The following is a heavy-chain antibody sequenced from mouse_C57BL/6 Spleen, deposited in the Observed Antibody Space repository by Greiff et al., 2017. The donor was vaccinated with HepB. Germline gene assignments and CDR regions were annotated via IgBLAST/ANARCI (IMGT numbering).Heavy chain of an antibody. J-gene: IGHJ4*01. D-gene: IGHD2-12*01. CDR1: GFTFSSYA. CDR2: ISSGGDYI. V-gene: IGHV5-9-1*02. Sequence: EVKLVESGEGLVKPGGSLKLSCAASGFTFSSYAMSWVRQTPEKRLEWVAYISSGGDYIYYADTVKGRFTISRDNARNTLYLQMSSLKSEDTAMYYCTREGATTGAMDYWGQGTSVTVSS. CDR3: TREGATTGAMDY.